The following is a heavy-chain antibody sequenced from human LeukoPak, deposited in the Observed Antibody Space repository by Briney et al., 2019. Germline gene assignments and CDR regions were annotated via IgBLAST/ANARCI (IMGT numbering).Heavy chain of an antibody. J-gene: IGHJ4*02. D-gene: IGHD3-10*01. CDR2: ISYDGRNK. CDR3: AKGAAYYGSGSWYYFDY. CDR1: GFTFQSYA. V-gene: IGHV3-30*04. Sequence: GGSLRLSCAASGFTFQSYAMHWVRQAPGKGLEWVAVISYDGRNKYYADSVKGRFTISRDNSKNTLYLQMNSLRAEDTAVYYCAKGAAYYGSGSWYYFDYWGQGTLVTVSS.